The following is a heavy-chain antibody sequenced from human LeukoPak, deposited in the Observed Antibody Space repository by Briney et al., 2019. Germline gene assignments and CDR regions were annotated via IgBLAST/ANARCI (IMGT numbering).Heavy chain of an antibody. CDR1: GFTFSDYY. D-gene: IGHD2-2*01. V-gene: IGHV3-11*06. CDR2: ISSSSSYT. CDR3: ARDCSSTSCYSSHGMDV. J-gene: IGHJ6*04. Sequence: GGSLRLSCAASGFTFSDYYVSWIRQAPGKGLEWVSYISSSSSYTNYADSVKGRFTISRDNAKNSLYLQMNSLRAEDTAVYYCARDCSSTSCYSSHGMDVWGKGTTVTVSS.